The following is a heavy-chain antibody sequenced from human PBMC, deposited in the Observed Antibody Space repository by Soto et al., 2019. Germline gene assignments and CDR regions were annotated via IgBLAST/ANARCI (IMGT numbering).Heavy chain of an antibody. CDR1: GGSISSGDYY. Sequence: PSETLSLTCTVSGGSISSGDYYWSWIRQPPGKGLEWIGYIYYSGSTYYNPSLKSRVTISVDTSKNQFSLKLSSVTAADTAVYYCARGHRYYYDKYYFDYWGQGTLVTVSS. V-gene: IGHV4-30-4*01. D-gene: IGHD3-22*01. J-gene: IGHJ4*02. CDR3: ARGHRYYYDKYYFDY. CDR2: IYYSGST.